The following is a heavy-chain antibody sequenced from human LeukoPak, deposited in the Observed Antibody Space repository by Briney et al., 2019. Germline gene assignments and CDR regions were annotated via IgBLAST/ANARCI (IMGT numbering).Heavy chain of an antibody. CDR1: GYTFTGYY. CDR2: INPNSGGT. Sequence: ASVKVSCKASGYTFTGYYMHWVGQAPGQGLEWMGWINPNSGGTNYAQKFQGRVTMTRDTSISTAYMELSRLRSDDTAVYYCARELDYYDSSGYSDYWGQGTLVTVSS. V-gene: IGHV1-2*02. D-gene: IGHD3-22*01. CDR3: ARELDYYDSSGYSDY. J-gene: IGHJ4*02.